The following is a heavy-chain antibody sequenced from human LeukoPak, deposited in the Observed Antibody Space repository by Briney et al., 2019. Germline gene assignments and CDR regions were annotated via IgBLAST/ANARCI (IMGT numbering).Heavy chain of an antibody. CDR1: GLTFSSYG. CDR2: IWYDGSNK. V-gene: IGHV3-33*01. D-gene: IGHD1-26*01. J-gene: IGHJ4*02. CDR3: ARGHSGSYGDYFDY. Sequence: GGSLRLSCAASGLTFSSYGMHWVRQAPGKGLEWVAVIWYDGSNKYYADSVKGRFTISRDNSKNTLYLQMNSLRAEDTAVYYCARGHSGSYGDYFDYWGQGTLVTVSS.